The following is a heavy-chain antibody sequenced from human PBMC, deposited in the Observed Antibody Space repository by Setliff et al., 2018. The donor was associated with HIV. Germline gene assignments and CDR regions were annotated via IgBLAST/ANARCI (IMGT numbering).Heavy chain of an antibody. V-gene: IGHV5-51*01. Sequence: GASLKIYCGGSGYSFTNSWLGGVRQMPGKGLEWMGILYPGHSDTRDSPSFQGQVTISADKSINTAYLQWSSLKASDPAMFYGARHFRAFLLHDACDIGGQGTRVTVSS. CDR2: LYPGHSDT. CDR3: ARHFRAFLLHDACDI. J-gene: IGHJ3*02. CDR1: GYSFTNSW. D-gene: IGHD3-3*02.